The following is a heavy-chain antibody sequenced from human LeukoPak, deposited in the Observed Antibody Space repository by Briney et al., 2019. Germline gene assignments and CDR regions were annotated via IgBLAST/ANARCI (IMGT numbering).Heavy chain of an antibody. V-gene: IGHV3-21*01. J-gene: IGHJ6*03. CDR1: AFTFSSYS. D-gene: IGHD3-10*01. CDR3: AREPVRGGRSYYMDV. CDR2: ISSSSSYI. Sequence: GSLRLSCAAAAFTFSSYSMNWVRQAPGKGLEWVSSISSSSSYIYYADSVKGRFTISRDNAKNSLYLQMNSLRAEDTAVYYCAREPVRGGRSYYMDVWGKGTTVTVSS.